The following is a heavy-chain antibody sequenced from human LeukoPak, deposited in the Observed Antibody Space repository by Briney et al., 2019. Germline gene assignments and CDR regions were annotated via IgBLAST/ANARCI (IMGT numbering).Heavy chain of an antibody. CDR3: ARNQSAATLLDY. CDR1: GYTFTSYG. Sequence: ASVKVSCKASGYTFTSYGISWVRQAPGQGLEWMGWISAYNGNTNYAQKLQGRVTMTTDTSTSTACMELRSLRSDDTAVYHCARNQSAATLLDYWGQGTLVTVSS. J-gene: IGHJ4*02. V-gene: IGHV1-18*01. CDR2: ISAYNGNT. D-gene: IGHD2-15*01.